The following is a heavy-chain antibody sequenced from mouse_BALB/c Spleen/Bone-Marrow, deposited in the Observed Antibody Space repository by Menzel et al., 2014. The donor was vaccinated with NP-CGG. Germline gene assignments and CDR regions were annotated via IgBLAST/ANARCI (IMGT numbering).Heavy chain of an antibody. Sequence: VQLQQSGPELVKPRASVKISCKASGHSFTGYFMNWVMQSHGKSLEWIGRINPYNGDTFYNQKFKGKATLTVDKSSSTAHMELRSLASEDSAVYYCARSGYYGSSYFDYWGQGTTLTVSS. D-gene: IGHD1-1*01. CDR1: GHSFTGYF. J-gene: IGHJ2*01. V-gene: IGHV1-20*02. CDR3: ARSGYYGSSYFDY. CDR2: INPYNGDT.